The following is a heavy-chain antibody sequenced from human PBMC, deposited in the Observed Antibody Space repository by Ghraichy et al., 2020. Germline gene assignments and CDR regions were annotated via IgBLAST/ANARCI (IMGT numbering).Heavy chain of an antibody. CDR2: ISGSGGST. J-gene: IGHJ6*02. V-gene: IGHV3-23*01. CDR3: AKDSSYYDSKYYGMDV. CDR1: GFTFSSYA. Sequence: GGSLRLSCAASGFTFSSYAMSWVRQAPGKGLEWVSAISGSGGSTYYADSVKGRFTISRDNSKNTLYLQMNSLRAEDTAVYYCAKDSSYYDSKYYGMDVWGQGTTVTVSS. D-gene: IGHD3-22*01.